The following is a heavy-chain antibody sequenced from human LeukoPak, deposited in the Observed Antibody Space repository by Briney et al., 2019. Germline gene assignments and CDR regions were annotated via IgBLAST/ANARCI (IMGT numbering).Heavy chain of an antibody. D-gene: IGHD1-26*01. J-gene: IGHJ4*02. CDR2: LNPNSGNT. CDR3: ARSGSYPRRFDY. V-gene: IGHV1-8*01. Sequence: GASVRVSCKASGYTFTTSDINWVRQATGQGLEWMGWLNPNSGNTAYAQKFQGRVIMTRNTSKSTAYMELSSLRSEDTAVYYFARSGSYPRRFDYWGEGTLVTVSS. CDR1: GYTFTTSD.